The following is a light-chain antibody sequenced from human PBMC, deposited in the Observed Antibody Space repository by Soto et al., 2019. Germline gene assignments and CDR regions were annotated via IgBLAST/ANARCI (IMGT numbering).Light chain of an antibody. CDR3: QQYHTYPCT. CDR1: QSISSW. Sequence: DIQMTQSPSTLSASVGDRVTITCRASQSISSWLAWYQQKPGKAPKLLIYKASSLESGVPSRFSGSGSGTEFTLTISSLQPADFATYYCQQYHTYPCTFGQGTKVEI. V-gene: IGKV1-5*03. J-gene: IGKJ1*01. CDR2: KAS.